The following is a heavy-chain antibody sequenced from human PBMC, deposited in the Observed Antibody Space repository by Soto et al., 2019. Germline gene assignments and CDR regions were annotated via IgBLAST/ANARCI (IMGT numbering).Heavy chain of an antibody. D-gene: IGHD2-2*01. CDR1: GFTFSSYA. Sequence: EVQLLESGGGLVQPGGSLRRSCAASGFTFSSYAIGWCRQAPGKGLEWVSALNSRGGSTYYADSVKGRFTISRDSSKNTLYLQMNSLSAEDTAVYYCAKDRSSTSCYAFDYWGQGTLVTVSS. CDR2: LNSRGGST. CDR3: AKDRSSTSCYAFDY. V-gene: IGHV3-23*01. J-gene: IGHJ4*02.